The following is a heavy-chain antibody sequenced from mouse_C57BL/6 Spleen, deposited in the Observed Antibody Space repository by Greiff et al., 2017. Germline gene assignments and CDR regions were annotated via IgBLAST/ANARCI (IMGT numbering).Heavy chain of an antibody. D-gene: IGHD2-3*01. CDR1: GFTFSDYG. CDR3: AKDGAMDY. CDR2: ISSGSSTI. J-gene: IGHJ4*01. V-gene: IGHV5-17*01. Sequence: EVKLMESGGGLVKPGGSLTLSCAASGFTFSDYGMHWVRQAPEKGLEWVAYISSGSSTIYYADTVKGRFTISRDNAKNTLFLQMTSLRSEDTAMYYCAKDGAMDYWGQGTSGTVSS.